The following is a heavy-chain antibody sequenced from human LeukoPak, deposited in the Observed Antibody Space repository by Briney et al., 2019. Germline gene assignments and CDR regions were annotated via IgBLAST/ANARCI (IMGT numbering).Heavy chain of an antibody. V-gene: IGHV3-48*01. D-gene: IGHD3-9*01. Sequence: PGGSLRLSCAASGYTFSSYSINWVRQAPGKGLEWVSYISSSSTIYYADSVKGRFTISRDNAKNSVYLQMNSLRAEDTAVYYCARPVSSTIFFDYWGQGTLVTVSS. J-gene: IGHJ4*02. CDR2: ISSSSTI. CDR1: GYTFSSYS. CDR3: ARPVSSTIFFDY.